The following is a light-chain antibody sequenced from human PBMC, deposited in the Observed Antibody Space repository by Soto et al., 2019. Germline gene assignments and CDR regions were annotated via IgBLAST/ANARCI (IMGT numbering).Light chain of an antibody. CDR1: SSDVGGYNY. J-gene: IGLJ3*02. Sequence: QSVLTQPASMSGSPGQSITISCTGTSSDVGGYNYVSWYQQHPGKAPKLMIYEVSHRPSGVSDRFSGSKSGNTASLTISGLQAEDEADYYCSSYTTSNTLVVLGGGTKLTVL. CDR3: SSYTTSNTLVV. CDR2: EVS. V-gene: IGLV2-14*01.